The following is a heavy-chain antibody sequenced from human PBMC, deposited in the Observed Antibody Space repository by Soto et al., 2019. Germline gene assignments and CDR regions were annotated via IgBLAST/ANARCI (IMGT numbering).Heavy chain of an antibody. J-gene: IGHJ5*02. CDR2: IDWNGANI. V-gene: IGHV3-9*01. Sequence: EVQLVESGGGLVQPGRSLRLSCAASGFTFNDFAMHWVRQAPGKGLEWVASIDWNGANIAYAASVEGQFTIPRDNVKNSLFLQMNSLRAEDTAFYFCARDSGIVAAGRFSFDPRGQGTLVTVSS. CDR3: ARDSGIVAAGRFSFDP. D-gene: IGHD6-13*01. CDR1: GFTFNDFA.